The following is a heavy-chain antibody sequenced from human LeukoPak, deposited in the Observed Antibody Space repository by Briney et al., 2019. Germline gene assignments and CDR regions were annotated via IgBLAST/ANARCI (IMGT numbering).Heavy chain of an antibody. J-gene: IGHJ3*02. Sequence: GGSLRLSCSASGFTFSSYAMSWVRQAPGKRLEWVSAISGSGGSIYYADSVKGRFTISRDNAKNSLYLQMNSLRAEDTAVYYCARDLKRRVYYDSSGSDDAFDIWGQGTMVTVSS. CDR1: GFTFSSYA. CDR3: ARDLKRRVYYDSSGSDDAFDI. CDR2: ISGSGGSI. V-gene: IGHV3-23*01. D-gene: IGHD3-22*01.